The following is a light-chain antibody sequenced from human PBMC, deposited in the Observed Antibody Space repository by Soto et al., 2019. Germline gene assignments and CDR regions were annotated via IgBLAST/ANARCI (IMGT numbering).Light chain of an antibody. V-gene: IGLV1-44*01. J-gene: IGLJ2*01. Sequence: QSVLTQPPSASGTPGQRVTISCSGSGSSIGTNTVNWYRQLPGTAPKLLIYGNNQRPSGVPDRFSGSMSGTSASLAISGLQSEDEAEYYCAAWDGSLNNVLFGGGTKVTVL. CDR3: AAWDGSLNNVL. CDR1: GSSIGTNT. CDR2: GNN.